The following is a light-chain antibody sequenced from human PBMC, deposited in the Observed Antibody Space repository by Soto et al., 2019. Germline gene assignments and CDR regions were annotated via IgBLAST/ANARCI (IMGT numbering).Light chain of an antibody. CDR2: DVS. Sequence: QSALTQPASVSGSPGQSITISCTGTSSDVGGYNYVSWYQQHPGKAPKLMVYDVSNRPSGVSNRFSGSKSANTASLTISGLQAEDEADYYCSSYTSTNTLLFGGGTKVTVL. V-gene: IGLV2-14*03. CDR1: SSDVGGYNY. J-gene: IGLJ2*01. CDR3: SSYTSTNTLL.